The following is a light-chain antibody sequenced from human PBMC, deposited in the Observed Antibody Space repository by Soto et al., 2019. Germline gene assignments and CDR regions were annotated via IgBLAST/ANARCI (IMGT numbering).Light chain of an antibody. J-gene: IGKJ5*01. CDR2: GAS. CDR1: QSVSSSY. V-gene: IGKV3-20*01. CDR3: QQYGSSSIT. Sequence: EIGWTQSPGTLSLSPVERATLSCRASQSVSSSYLAWYQQKPGQAPRLLIYGASSRATGIPDRFSGSGSGTDFTLTISRLEPEDFAVYYCQQYGSSSITFGQGTRLEIK.